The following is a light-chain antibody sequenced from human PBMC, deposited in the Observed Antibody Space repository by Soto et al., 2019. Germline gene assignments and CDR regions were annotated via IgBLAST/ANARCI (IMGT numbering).Light chain of an antibody. CDR1: QGISNY. CDR3: QQYYSYPYT. V-gene: IGKV1-8*01. J-gene: IGKJ2*01. Sequence: AIRMTQSPSSFSASTGDRVTITCRASQGISNYLAWYQQKPGKAPNLLINAASTLQSGVPSRFSGSASGTDFSLTISCLQSEDFATYYCQQYYSYPYTFGQGTKLEIK. CDR2: AAS.